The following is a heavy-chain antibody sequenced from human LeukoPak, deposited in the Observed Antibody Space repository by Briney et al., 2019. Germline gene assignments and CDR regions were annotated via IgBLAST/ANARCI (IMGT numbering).Heavy chain of an antibody. CDR3: ARLVTAAAVTYYFDY. J-gene: IGHJ4*02. CDR1: GGSISSYY. V-gene: IGHV4-59*01. Sequence: SETLSLTCTVSGGSISSYYWSWIRQPPGKGLEWIGYIYYSGSTNYNPSLKSRVTISVDTSKNQFSLKLSSVTAADTAVYYCARLVTAAAVTYYFDYWGQGTLVTVSS. D-gene: IGHD6-13*01. CDR2: IYYSGST.